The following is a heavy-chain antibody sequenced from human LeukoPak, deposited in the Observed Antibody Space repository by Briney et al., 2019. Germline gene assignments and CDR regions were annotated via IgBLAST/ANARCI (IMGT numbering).Heavy chain of an antibody. CDR2: INWNGGST. CDR3: ARVPRFSSNFDWFYYYYYYMDV. Sequence: GGSLRLSCAASGFTFSSYWMSWVRQAPGKGLEWVSGINWNGGSTGYADSVKGRFTISRDNAKNSLYLQMNSLRAEDTALYYCARVPRFSSNFDWFYYYYYYMDVWGKGTTVTVSS. J-gene: IGHJ6*03. CDR1: GFTFSSYW. D-gene: IGHD3-9*01. V-gene: IGHV3-20*04.